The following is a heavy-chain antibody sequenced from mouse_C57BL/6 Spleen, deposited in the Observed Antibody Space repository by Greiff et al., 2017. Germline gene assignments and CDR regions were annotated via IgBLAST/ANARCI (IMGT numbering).Heavy chain of an antibody. CDR1: GYTFTSYT. CDR3: AGEEGTPMDY. Sequence: QVQLKQSGAELARPGASVKMSCKASGYTFTSYTMHWVKQRPGQGLEWIGYINPSSGYTKYNQKFKDKATLTADKSSSTAYMQLSSLTSEDAAVXYCAGEEGTPMDYWGQGTSVTVSS. J-gene: IGHJ4*01. V-gene: IGHV1-4*01. D-gene: IGHD2-14*01. CDR2: INPSSGYT.